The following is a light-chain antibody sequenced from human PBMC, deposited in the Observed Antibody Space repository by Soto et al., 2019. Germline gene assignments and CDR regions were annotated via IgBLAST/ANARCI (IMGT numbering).Light chain of an antibody. J-gene: IGLJ2*01. CDR2: EAA. CDR1: SNDIGANNY. V-gene: IGLV2-14*01. Sequence: QSALTQPASVSGSPGQSITISCTGTSNDIGANNYVSWYQHHPGKAPKILIYEAANRPSGVSHRFSGSKSANTASLTNSGLQAEDEADYFCTSYTRTSTLVFGGGTKLTVL. CDR3: TSYTRTSTLV.